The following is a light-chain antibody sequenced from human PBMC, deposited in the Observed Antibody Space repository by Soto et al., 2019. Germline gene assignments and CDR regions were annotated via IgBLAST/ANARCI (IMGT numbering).Light chain of an antibody. CDR1: QSIRSN. V-gene: IGKV3-15*01. CDR2: GAS. Sequence: EIVMTQSPDTLSVSPGEGATLSCRVSQSIRSNLAWYQQRPGQAPRLLMYGASTRADGIPARFTGSGSGTEFTLTISSLQSEDFAVYYCQQYDSSWTFGQGTKVEIK. J-gene: IGKJ1*01. CDR3: QQYDSSWT.